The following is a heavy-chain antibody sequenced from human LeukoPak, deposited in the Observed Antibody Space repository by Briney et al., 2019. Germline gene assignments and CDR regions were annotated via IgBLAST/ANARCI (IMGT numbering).Heavy chain of an antibody. CDR3: ARDAHDSSVTNAFDI. Sequence: ASVKVSCKASGYTFTGYYMHWVRQAPGQGLEWMGWINPNSGGTNYAQKFQGRVTMTRDTSISTAYMELSRLRSDDTAVYYCARDAHDSSVTNAFDIWGQGTMVTVSS. V-gene: IGHV1-2*02. J-gene: IGHJ3*02. CDR2: INPNSGGT. CDR1: GYTFTGYY. D-gene: IGHD3-22*01.